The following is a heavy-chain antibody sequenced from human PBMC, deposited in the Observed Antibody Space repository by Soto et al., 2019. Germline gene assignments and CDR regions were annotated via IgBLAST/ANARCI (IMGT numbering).Heavy chain of an antibody. CDR2: INAGNGNT. D-gene: IGHD6-19*01. CDR1: AYTFTSYA. V-gene: IGHV1-3*01. J-gene: IGHJ4*02. Sequence: QVPLVQSGAEVKKPGASVKVSCKASAYTFTSYAMHWVRQAPGQRLEWMGWINAGNGNTKYSQKFQGRVTITRDTSASTAYMELSSLRSEDTAVYYCAMGIAVAAKEDYWGQGTLVTVSS. CDR3: AMGIAVAAKEDY.